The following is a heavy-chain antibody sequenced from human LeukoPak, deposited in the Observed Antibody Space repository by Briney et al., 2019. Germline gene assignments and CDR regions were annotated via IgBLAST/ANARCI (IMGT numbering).Heavy chain of an antibody. J-gene: IGHJ4*02. Sequence: TGGSLRLSCAASGFTFSRYAMSWVRQAPGKGLEWVSTISGSAGSTYYADSVKGRFTISRDNSKNTLYLQMNSLRAEDTAVYYCAKDKAPERITKIVVVITVLDYWGQGTLVTVSS. CDR3: AKDKAPERITKIVVVITVLDY. CDR1: GFTFSRYA. D-gene: IGHD3-22*01. V-gene: IGHV3-23*01. CDR2: ISGSAGST.